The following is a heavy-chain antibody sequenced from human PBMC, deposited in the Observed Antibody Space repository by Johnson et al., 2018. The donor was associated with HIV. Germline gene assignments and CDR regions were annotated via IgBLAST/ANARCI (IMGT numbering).Heavy chain of an antibody. CDR2: ISSSGSTI. CDR3: SSGYYSDDAFDI. V-gene: IGHV3-11*04. D-gene: IGHD3-22*01. Sequence: VQLVEFGGGVVQPGRSLRLSCAASGFTFSDYYMSWIRQAPGKGLEWVSYISSSGSTIYYADSVKGRFTISRDNAKNSLYLQMNSLRAEDTAVYYESSGYYSDDAFDIWGQGTMVTVSS. CDR1: GFTFSDYY. J-gene: IGHJ3*02.